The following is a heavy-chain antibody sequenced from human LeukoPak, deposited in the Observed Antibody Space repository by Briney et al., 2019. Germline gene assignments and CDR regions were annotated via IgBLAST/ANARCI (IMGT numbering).Heavy chain of an antibody. CDR2: ISGSGGST. V-gene: IGHV3-23*01. Sequence: GGSLRLSCAASGFTFSSYAMSWVRQAPGKGLEWVSDISGSGGSTYYADSVEGRFTISRDNSKNTLYLQMNSLRAEDTAVYYCAKYAWYQLLFFDYWGQGTLVTVSS. CDR3: AKYAWYQLLFFDY. D-gene: IGHD2-2*01. CDR1: GFTFSSYA. J-gene: IGHJ4*02.